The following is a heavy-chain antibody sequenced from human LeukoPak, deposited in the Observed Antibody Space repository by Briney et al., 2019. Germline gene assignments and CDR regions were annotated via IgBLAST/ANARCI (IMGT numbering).Heavy chain of an antibody. V-gene: IGHV4-59*01. CDR1: GGSISSYY. CDR3: ARGKGRTLVRLKGVWFDP. CDR2: IYYSGST. Sequence: PSETLSLTCTVSGGSISSYYWSWIRQPPGKGLEWIGYIYYSGSTNYNPSLKSRVTISVDTSKNQFSLKLSSVTAADTAVYYCARGKGRTLVRLKGVWFDPWGQGTLVTVSS. D-gene: IGHD3-10*01. J-gene: IGHJ5*02.